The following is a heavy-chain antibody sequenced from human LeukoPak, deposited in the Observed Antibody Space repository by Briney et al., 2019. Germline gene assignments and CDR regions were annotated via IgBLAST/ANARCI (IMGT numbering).Heavy chain of an antibody. CDR1: GFTFSSYA. J-gene: IGHJ4*02. Sequence: AGGSLRLSCAASGFTFSSYAMSWFRQAPGKGLEWVSAISGSGGSTYYADSVKGRFTISRDNAKNSLYLQMNSLRAEDTALYYCAKAYGGLIAVAAFDYWGQGTLVTVSS. D-gene: IGHD6-19*01. V-gene: IGHV3-23*01. CDR2: ISGSGGST. CDR3: AKAYGGLIAVAAFDY.